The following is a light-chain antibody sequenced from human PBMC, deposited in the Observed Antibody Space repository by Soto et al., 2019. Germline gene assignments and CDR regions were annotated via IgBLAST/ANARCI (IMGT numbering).Light chain of an antibody. CDR3: QQYGSSPFT. J-gene: IGKJ3*01. CDR1: QSVSSSY. CDR2: GAS. V-gene: IGKV3-20*01. Sequence: EIVLTQSPGTLSLSPGERATLSCRASQSVSSSYLAWYQQKPGQTPRLLIYGASSRATGIPDRFSGSGSGTDFTLTISRPEPEDFAVYYCQQYGSSPFTFGPGTKVEVK.